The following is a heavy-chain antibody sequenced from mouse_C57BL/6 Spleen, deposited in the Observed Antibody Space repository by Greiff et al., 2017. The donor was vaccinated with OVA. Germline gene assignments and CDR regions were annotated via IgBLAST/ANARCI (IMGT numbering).Heavy chain of an antibody. CDR1: GYTFTSYW. V-gene: IGHV1-64*01. Sequence: VQLQQPGAELVKPGASVKLSCKASGYTFTSYWMHWVKQRPGQGLEWIGMIHPNSGSTNYNEKFKSKATLTVDKSSSTAYMQLSSLTSEDSAVYYCARTPPYYYYGSSYDWYFDVWGTGTTVTVSS. D-gene: IGHD1-1*01. CDR2: IHPNSGST. J-gene: IGHJ1*03. CDR3: ARTPPYYYYGSSYDWYFDV.